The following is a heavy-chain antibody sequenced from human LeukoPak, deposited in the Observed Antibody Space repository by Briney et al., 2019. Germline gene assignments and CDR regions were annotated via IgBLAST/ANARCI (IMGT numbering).Heavy chain of an antibody. CDR3: ARGHTMSTVVTQYYFDY. CDR1: GGSFSGYY. J-gene: IGHJ4*02. D-gene: IGHD4-17*01. CDR2: INHSGST. V-gene: IGHV4-34*01. Sequence: PSETLSLTCAVYGGSFSGYYWSWIRQPPGKGLEWIGEINHSGSTNYNPSLKSRVTISVDTSKNQFSLKLSSVTAADTAVYYCARGHTMSTVVTQYYFDYWGQGTLVTVSS.